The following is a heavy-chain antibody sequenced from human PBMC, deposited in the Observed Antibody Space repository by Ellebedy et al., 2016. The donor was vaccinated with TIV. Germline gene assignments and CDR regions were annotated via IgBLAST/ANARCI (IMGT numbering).Heavy chain of an antibody. CDR1: GFTFSDYW. V-gene: IGHV3-74*01. CDR2: ISHDGSTI. CDR3: ARDVHGDYEGERYFDS. Sequence: GESLKISXAASGFTFSDYWMHWVRQAPGKGLVWIARISHDGSTINYADSVKGRFTISRDNAKNTLYLQMNSLRVEDTGVYFCARDVHGDYEGERYFDSWGQGALVTVSS. D-gene: IGHD4-17*01. J-gene: IGHJ4*02.